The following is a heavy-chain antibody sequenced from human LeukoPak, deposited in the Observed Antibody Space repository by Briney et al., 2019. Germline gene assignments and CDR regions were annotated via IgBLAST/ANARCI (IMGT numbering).Heavy chain of an antibody. CDR3: ARDSCSTTSCYNGGWFDP. CDR1: GFTFSSYA. J-gene: IGHJ5*02. Sequence: GGSLRLSCAASGFTFSSYALHWVRQAPGKGLDWVAVISYDGSNKYYADSVKGRFTISRDNSKNTLYLQMDSLRAEDMAVYFCARDSCSTTSCYNGGWFDPWGQGTLVTVSS. V-gene: IGHV3-30*01. D-gene: IGHD2-2*01. CDR2: ISYDGSNK.